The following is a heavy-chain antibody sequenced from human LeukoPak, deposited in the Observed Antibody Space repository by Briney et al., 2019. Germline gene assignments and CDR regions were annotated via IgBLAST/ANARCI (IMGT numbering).Heavy chain of an antibody. CDR3: ARDRYSGYDLFDY. CDR1: GFTFSSYW. CDR2: IKGDGSQK. D-gene: IGHD5-12*01. V-gene: IGHV3-7*05. J-gene: IGHJ4*02. Sequence: GGSLRLSCAASGFTFSSYWMSWVRQAPGKGLEWVANIKGDGSQKYYVDSVKGRFTVSRDNAKNSLYLHMNSLRAEDTAVYYCARDRYSGYDLFDYWGQGTLVTVSS.